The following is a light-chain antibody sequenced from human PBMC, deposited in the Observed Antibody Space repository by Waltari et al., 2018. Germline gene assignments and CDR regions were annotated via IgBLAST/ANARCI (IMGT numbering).Light chain of an antibody. CDR3: QHFGSSLPYT. Sequence: EIVLTQSPGTLSLSPGERVTLSCRASQSVSSSYLAWCHQKPGQAPRLLIYGASSRASGIPDRFSGSGSGTDFTLTISRLEPEDFAVYDCQHFGSSLPYTFGQGTKLGIK. CDR1: QSVSSSY. J-gene: IGKJ2*01. CDR2: GAS. V-gene: IGKV3-20*01.